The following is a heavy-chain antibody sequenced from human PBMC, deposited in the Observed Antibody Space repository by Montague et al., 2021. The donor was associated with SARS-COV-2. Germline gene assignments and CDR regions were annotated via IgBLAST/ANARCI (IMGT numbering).Heavy chain of an antibody. J-gene: IGHJ4*02. CDR1: GFTFSSYV. Sequence: SLRLSCAASGFTFSSYVMHWVRQAPGKGLEWVAVISYDGSNKYYADSVKGRFTISRDNSKNTLYLQMNSLRAEDTAVYYCAREPLLLGFGEFLDYWGQGTLVTVSS. CDR2: ISYDGSNK. CDR3: AREPLLLGFGEFLDY. V-gene: IGHV3-30*04. D-gene: IGHD3-10*01.